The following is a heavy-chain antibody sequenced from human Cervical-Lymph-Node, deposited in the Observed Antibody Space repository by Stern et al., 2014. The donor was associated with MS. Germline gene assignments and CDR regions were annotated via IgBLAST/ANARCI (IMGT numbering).Heavy chain of an antibody. V-gene: IGHV4-59*01. D-gene: IGHD6-19*01. CDR3: ARGIAVAGRKAFDI. Sequence: VQLVESGPGLVKPSETLSLTCSVSGGSISGYYWSWIRQPPGKGLEWIAYIYYGWSPSYNPSLKSRVTISADTSKNQFSLKLSSVTTADTAVYYCARGIAVAGRKAFDIWGQGTMVTVSS. CDR2: IYYGWSP. J-gene: IGHJ3*02. CDR1: GGSISGYY.